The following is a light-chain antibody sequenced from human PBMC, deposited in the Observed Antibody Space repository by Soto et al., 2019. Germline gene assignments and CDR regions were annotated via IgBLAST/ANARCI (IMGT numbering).Light chain of an antibody. J-gene: IGKJ5*01. Sequence: DIQMTQSPSSLSASVGDRVTITCRASQSISSYLNWYQQKPGKAPKLLIYAASSLQSGVPSRFSGSGSGTDFTLTISSLQPDDFGTYYCQQYESFSPYTFGRGTRLEIK. CDR1: QSISSY. V-gene: IGKV1-39*01. CDR2: AAS. CDR3: QQYESFSPYT.